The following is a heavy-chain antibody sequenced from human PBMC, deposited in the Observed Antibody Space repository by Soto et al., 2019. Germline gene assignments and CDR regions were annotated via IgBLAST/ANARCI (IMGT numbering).Heavy chain of an antibody. J-gene: IGHJ4*02. D-gene: IGHD3-10*01. Sequence: EVQLVESGGGLVQPGGSLRLSCAASGFTFSSYGMNWVRQAPGKGLEWVSYISTRSSTIYYADSVKGRFTISRDNAKNSLYLQMNSLTAEDTAVYYCARGDYYGSGSDFDDWGQGTLVTVSS. CDR3: ARGDYYGSGSDFDD. CDR1: GFTFSSYG. CDR2: ISTRSSTI. V-gene: IGHV3-48*01.